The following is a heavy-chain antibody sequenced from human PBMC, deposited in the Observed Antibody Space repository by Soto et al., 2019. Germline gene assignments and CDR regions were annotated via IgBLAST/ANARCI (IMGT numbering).Heavy chain of an antibody. Sequence: VLLKRYFKSAGYTNTEYHSSLVRKAHGQGLEWMAWISAHNGNKNYAEKFQGRVTMTTDTSTSTAYMEVRSLRSDDTAVYYCARGLQSYFGMDVRGQGTTVPVSS. V-gene: IGHV1-18*01. CDR2: ISAHNGNK. CDR1: GYTNTEYH. J-gene: IGHJ6*02. CDR3: ARGLQSYFGMDV. D-gene: IGHD1-1*01.